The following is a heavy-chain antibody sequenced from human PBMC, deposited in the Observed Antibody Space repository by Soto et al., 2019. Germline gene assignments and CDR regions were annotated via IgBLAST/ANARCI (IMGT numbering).Heavy chain of an antibody. CDR2: INPNSGGT. CDR3: ARVPDPEQQLVKRNTLLVAPFWAEYFQH. J-gene: IGHJ1*01. V-gene: IGHV1-2*02. D-gene: IGHD6-13*01. Sequence: ASVKVSCKASGYTFTGYYMHWVRQAPGQGLEWMGWINPNSGGTNNAQKFQGRVTMTRDTSISTAYMELSRLRSDDTAVYYCARVPDPEQQLVKRNTLLVAPFWAEYFQHWGQGTLVTVSS. CDR1: GYTFTGYY.